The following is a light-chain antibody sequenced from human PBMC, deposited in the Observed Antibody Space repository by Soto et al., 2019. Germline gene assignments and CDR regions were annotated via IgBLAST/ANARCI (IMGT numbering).Light chain of an antibody. J-gene: IGKJ4*01. CDR1: QSVSSY. CDR3: QQRSNWPLT. V-gene: IGKV3-11*01. CDR2: DAS. Sequence: EIVLTQSPATLSLSPGERATLSCRASQSVSSYLAWYQQKPGKATRLLIYDASTRATGIPARFSGSGSGTDFTLTISSLEPEDFAVYYCQQRSNWPLTFGGGTKVEIK.